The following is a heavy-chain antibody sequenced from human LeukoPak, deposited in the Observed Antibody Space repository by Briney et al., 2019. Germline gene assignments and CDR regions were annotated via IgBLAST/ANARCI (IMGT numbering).Heavy chain of an antibody. J-gene: IGHJ4*02. D-gene: IGHD3-10*01. Sequence: ASVKVSCKASGYSFIGYFIHWVRQAPGQGLEWVGWINPYSGGTNYAQKFQGRVTMTRDTSISTAYMDLSTLRSDDTAVYYCSTVYGSGTDFYYWGEGTLVTVSS. CDR2: INPYSGGT. CDR1: GYSFIGYF. CDR3: STVYGSGTDFYY. V-gene: IGHV1-2*02.